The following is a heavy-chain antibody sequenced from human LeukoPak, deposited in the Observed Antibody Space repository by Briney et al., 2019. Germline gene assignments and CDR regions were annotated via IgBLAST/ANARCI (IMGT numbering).Heavy chain of an antibody. Sequence: GGSLRLSCAASGFTFSSYGMHWVRQAPGKGLEWVAFIRYDGSNKYYADSVKGRFTNSRDNSKNTLYLQMNSLRAEDTAVYYCAKPALEYSSSQFDYWGQGTLVTVSS. V-gene: IGHV3-30*02. J-gene: IGHJ4*02. CDR2: IRYDGSNK. CDR3: AKPALEYSSSQFDY. D-gene: IGHD6-6*01. CDR1: GFTFSSYG.